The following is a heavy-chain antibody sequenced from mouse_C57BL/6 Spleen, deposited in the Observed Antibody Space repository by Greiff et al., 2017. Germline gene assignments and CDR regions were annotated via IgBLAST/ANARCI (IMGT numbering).Heavy chain of an antibody. CDR2: IYPRSGNT. J-gene: IGHJ4*01. V-gene: IGHV1-81*01. CDR3: AREGDYYGSSSYAMDY. CDR1: GYTFTSYG. Sequence: VQRVESGAELARPGASVKLSCKASGYTFTSYGISWVMQRTGQGLEWIGEIYPRSGNTYYNEKFKGKATLTADKSSSTAYMELRSLTSEGAAVYCGAREGDYYGSSSYAMDYWGQGTSVTVSS. D-gene: IGHD1-1*01.